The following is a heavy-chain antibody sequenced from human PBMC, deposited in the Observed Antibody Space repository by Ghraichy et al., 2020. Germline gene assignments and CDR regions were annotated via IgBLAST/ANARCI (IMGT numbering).Heavy chain of an antibody. Sequence: SVKVSCKASGGTFSSYAISWVRQAPGQGLEWMGGIIPIFGTANYAQKFQGRVTITADESTSTAYMELSSLRSEDTAVYYCAREDGSGSYYNYYGMDVWGQGTTVTVSS. CDR2: IIPIFGTA. V-gene: IGHV1-69*13. CDR3: AREDGSGSYYNYYGMDV. D-gene: IGHD3-10*01. CDR1: GGTFSSYA. J-gene: IGHJ6*02.